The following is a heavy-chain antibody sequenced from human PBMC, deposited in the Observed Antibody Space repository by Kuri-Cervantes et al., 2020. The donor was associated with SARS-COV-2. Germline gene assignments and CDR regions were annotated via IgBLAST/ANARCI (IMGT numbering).Heavy chain of an antibody. J-gene: IGHJ4*02. CDR3: ARDRPLRFLEWTRNFDY. D-gene: IGHD3-3*01. CDR2: ISYDGSNK. V-gene: IGHV3-30*03. Sequence: GESLKISCAASGFTFSSYGMHWVRQAPGKGLEWVAVISYDGSNKYYADSVKGRFTISRDNSKNTLYLQMNSLRAEDTAVYYCARDRPLRFLEWTRNFDYWGQGTLVTVSS. CDR1: GFTFSSYG.